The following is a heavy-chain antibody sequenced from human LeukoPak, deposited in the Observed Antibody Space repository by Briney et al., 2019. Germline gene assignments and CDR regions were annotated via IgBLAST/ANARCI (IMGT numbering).Heavy chain of an antibody. V-gene: IGHV4-34*01. Sequence: SETLSLTCAVYGGSFSGYYWSWIRQPPGKGLEWIGEINHSGSTNYNPSLKSRVTISVDTSKNQFSLKLSSATATDTAVYYCARQLYSSGSYYAPMDVWGKGTTVTISS. J-gene: IGHJ6*03. CDR3: ARQLYSSGSYYAPMDV. CDR2: INHSGST. D-gene: IGHD3-10*01. CDR1: GGSFSGYY.